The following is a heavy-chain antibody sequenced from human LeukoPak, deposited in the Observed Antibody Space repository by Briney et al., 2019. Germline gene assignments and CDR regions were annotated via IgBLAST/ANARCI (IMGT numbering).Heavy chain of an antibody. CDR1: GGSISSYY. D-gene: IGHD1-26*01. CDR2: IYYSGST. J-gene: IGHJ6*03. V-gene: IGHV4-59*01. Sequence: SETLSLTCTVSGGSISSYYWSWIRQPPGKGLEWIGYIYYSGSTNYNPSLKSRVTISVDTSKNQFSLKLRSVTAADTAVYYCARGMGFYMDVWGKGTTVTISS. CDR3: ARGMGFYMDV.